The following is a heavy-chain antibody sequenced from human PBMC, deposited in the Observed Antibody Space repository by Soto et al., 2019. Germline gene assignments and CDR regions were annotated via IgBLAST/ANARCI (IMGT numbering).Heavy chain of an antibody. CDR1: GFTFSSYA. D-gene: IGHD6-19*01. CDR2: ISGSGGSI. V-gene: IGHV3-23*01. CDR3: VKSLWQWLARGTF. Sequence: PGGSLRLSCAAPGFTFSSYAMGWVRQAPGKGLEWVSGISGSGGSIYYADSVKGRFTISRDNFKNTVYLEMNSLRAEDTAVYYCVKSLWQWLARGTFWGQGTLVTVSS. J-gene: IGHJ4*02.